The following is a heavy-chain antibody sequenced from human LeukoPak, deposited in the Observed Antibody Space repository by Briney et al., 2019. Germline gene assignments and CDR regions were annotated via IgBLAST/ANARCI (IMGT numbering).Heavy chain of an antibody. V-gene: IGHV3-30-3*01. CDR2: ISYDGSNK. Sequence: GRSLRLSCAASGFTFSSYAMHWVRQAPGKGLEWVAVISYDGSNKYYADSVKGRFTISRDNSKNTLYLQMNSLRAEDTAVYYCARDRLFASSRYSSQLPDDWGQGTLVTVSS. J-gene: IGHJ4*02. D-gene: IGHD2-2*01. CDR3: ARDRLFASSRYSSQLPDD. CDR1: GFTFSSYA.